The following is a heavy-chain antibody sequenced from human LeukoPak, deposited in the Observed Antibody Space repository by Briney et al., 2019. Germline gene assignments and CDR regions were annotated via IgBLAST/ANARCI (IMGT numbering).Heavy chain of an antibody. CDR3: ARTRTLPIAGGFDT. D-gene: IGHD3-16*01. CDR1: GFTFSSYW. V-gene: IGHV3-74*01. J-gene: IGHJ5*02. CDR2: ISTDGSST. Sequence: GGSLRLSCAASGFTFSSYWMHWVRQGPGKGPVWVSRISTDGSSTDYADSVKGRFTISRENAKNTLYLQMNSLRAEDTAVYYCARTRTLPIAGGFDTWGQGSLVTVSS.